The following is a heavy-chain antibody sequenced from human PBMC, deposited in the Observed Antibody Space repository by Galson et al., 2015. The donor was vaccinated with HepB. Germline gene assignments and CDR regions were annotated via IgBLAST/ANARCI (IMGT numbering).Heavy chain of an antibody. V-gene: IGHV3-48*01. CDR1: GFTFSSYS. J-gene: IGHJ6*02. Sequence: SLRLSCAASGFTFSSYSMNWVRQAPGKGLEWVSYISSSSSTIYYADSVKGRFTISRDNAKNSLYLQMNSLRAEDTAVYYCVGSRQLVRYGMDVWGQGTTVTVSS. D-gene: IGHD6-13*01. CDR3: VGSRQLVRYGMDV. CDR2: ISSSSSTI.